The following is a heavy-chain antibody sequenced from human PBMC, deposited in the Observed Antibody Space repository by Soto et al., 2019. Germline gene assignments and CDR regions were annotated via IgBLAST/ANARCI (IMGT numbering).Heavy chain of an antibody. CDR3: GRGRSGQIVVFH. V-gene: IGHV1-2*02. Sequence: VASVKVSCKASGYTFTGHYIHWVRQAPEQGPEWMGEVGPESGATRYAQRFQGRVTMTRDMSITTVYMELNNLRPDDTAVYYCGRGRSGQIVVFHWGQGTRVTVSS. CDR1: GYTFTGHY. J-gene: IGHJ4*02. D-gene: IGHD6-19*01. CDR2: VGPESGAT.